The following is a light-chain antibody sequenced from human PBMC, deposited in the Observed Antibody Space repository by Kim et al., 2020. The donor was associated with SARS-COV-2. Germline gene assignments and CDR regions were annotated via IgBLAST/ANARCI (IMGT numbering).Light chain of an antibody. CDR1: QSISHW. V-gene: IGKV1-5*03. CDR3: QQYDTPPWT. CDR2: LAS. Sequence: DIQMTQSPSTLSASVGDRVTITCRASQSISHWLAWYQQRPGKVPNLLIHLASTLPSEVSSRFSGSGSGTEFTLTIFNLQPDDSATYYCQQYDTPPWTFGPGTKVDIK. J-gene: IGKJ1*01.